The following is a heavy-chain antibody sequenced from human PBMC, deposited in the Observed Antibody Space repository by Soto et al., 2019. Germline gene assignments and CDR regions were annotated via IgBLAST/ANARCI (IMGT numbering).Heavy chain of an antibody. D-gene: IGHD3-22*01. CDR1: GFTFSSYS. CDR3: ARGITYYYDIPYVP. CDR2: ISSSSSYI. Sequence: GGSLRLSCAAPGFTFSSYSMNWVRQAPGKGLEWVSSISSSSSYIYYADSVKGRFTISRDNAKNSLYLQMNSLRAEDTAVYYCARGITYYYDIPYVPWGQGTLVTVSS. V-gene: IGHV3-21*01. J-gene: IGHJ4*02.